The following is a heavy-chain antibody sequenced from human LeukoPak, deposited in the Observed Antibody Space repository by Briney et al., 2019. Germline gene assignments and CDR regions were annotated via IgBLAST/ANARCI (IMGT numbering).Heavy chain of an antibody. CDR3: ARRDYVWGSYRS. CDR1: GGSISSGGYY. Sequence: SETLSLTCTVSGGSISSGGYYWSWIRQPPGKGLEWIGEIYHSGSTNYNPSLKSRVTISVDKSKNQFSLKLSSVTAADTAVYYCARRDYVWGSYRSWGQGTLVTVSS. D-gene: IGHD3-16*02. V-gene: IGHV4-39*07. J-gene: IGHJ4*02. CDR2: IYHSGST.